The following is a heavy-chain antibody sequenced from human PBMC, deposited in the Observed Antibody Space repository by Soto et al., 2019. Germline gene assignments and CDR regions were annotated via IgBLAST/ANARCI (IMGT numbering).Heavy chain of an antibody. D-gene: IGHD3-22*01. CDR2: ISSSSSTI. J-gene: IGHJ6*02. CDR1: RFTFSSYS. V-gene: IGHV3-48*02. Sequence: AGSLRLSCAASRFTFSSYSMNWARQAPGKGLEWVSYISSSSSTIYYADSVKGRFTISRDNAKNSLYLQMNSLRDEDTAVYYCARDPSSASYYYYGMDVWGQGTTVTVSS. CDR3: ARDPSSASYYYYGMDV.